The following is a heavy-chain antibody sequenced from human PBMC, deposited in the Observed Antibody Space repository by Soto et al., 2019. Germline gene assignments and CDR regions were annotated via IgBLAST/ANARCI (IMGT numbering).Heavy chain of an antibody. D-gene: IGHD3-3*01. CDR2: IYYSGST. V-gene: IGHV4-61*08. J-gene: IGHJ4*02. Sequence: PSETLSITCTVSGGSISSGEYYWSWIRQPPGKGLEWIGYIYYSGSTNYNPSLMSRVTISVDTSKNQFSLKLSSVTAADTAVYYCARGSLTLFGVVIHDYWGQGTLVTVSS. CDR1: GGSISSGEYY. CDR3: ARGSLTLFGVVIHDY.